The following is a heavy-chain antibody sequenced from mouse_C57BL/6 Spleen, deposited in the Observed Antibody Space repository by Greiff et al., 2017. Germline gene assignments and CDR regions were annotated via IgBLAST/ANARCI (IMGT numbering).Heavy chain of an antibody. CDR2: IHPNSGST. D-gene: IGHD2-2*01. Sequence: QVQLQQPGAELVKPGASVKLSCKASGYTFTSYWMHWVKQRPGQGLEWIGMIHPNSGSTNYNEKFKSKATLTVDKSSSTAYMQLSSLTSEDSAVYSCARASLMVTTTGDYWGQGTTLTVSS. CDR3: ARASLMVTTTGDY. CDR1: GYTFTSYW. V-gene: IGHV1-64*01. J-gene: IGHJ2*01.